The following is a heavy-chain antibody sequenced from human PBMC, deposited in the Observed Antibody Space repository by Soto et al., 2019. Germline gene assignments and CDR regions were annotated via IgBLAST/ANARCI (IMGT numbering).Heavy chain of an antibody. J-gene: IGHJ4*02. CDR2: IDHSGST. CDR3: ARNDYGAYRPVY. V-gene: IGHV4-34*01. D-gene: IGHD4-17*01. Sequence: QVQLQQWGAGLLKPSETLSLTCAVYGGSLSGYYWSWIRQPPGKGLEWIGEIDHSGSTSYNPSLKSRVTISVDISRKEFSLKLTSMTAADTAVYYCARNDYGAYRPVYWGQGTLVTVSS. CDR1: GGSLSGYY.